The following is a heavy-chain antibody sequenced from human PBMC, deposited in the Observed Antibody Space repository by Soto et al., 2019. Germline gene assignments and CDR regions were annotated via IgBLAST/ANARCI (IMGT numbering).Heavy chain of an antibody. D-gene: IGHD2-21*02. J-gene: IGHJ6*02. V-gene: IGHV5-10-1*01. CDR2: IDPSDSYT. Sequence: GESRKISCKGSGYSFTSYWISWVRQMPGKGLEWMGRIDPSDSYTNYSPSFPGHVTISADKSVSTASLQWSSLKASDTAMYYCAGGKGDSRSYYYGMDVWGQGTTVTVSS. CDR3: AGGKGDSRSYYYGMDV. CDR1: GYSFTSYW.